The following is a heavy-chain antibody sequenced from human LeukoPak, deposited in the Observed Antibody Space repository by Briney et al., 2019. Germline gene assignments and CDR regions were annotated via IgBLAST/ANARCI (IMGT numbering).Heavy chain of an antibody. J-gene: IGHJ4*02. CDR2: ISPDGSYT. CDR1: GFVFSDFY. V-gene: IGHV3-11*05. CDR3: ASDQVSGVFDY. D-gene: IGHD5/OR15-5a*01. Sequence: GSLRLSCAGSGFVFSDFYINWIRHSPGKGLEWLAYISPDGSYTTYGDSVKGRFVISRDNAKNSVSLQMNSLRVEDTAVYFCASDQVSGVFDYWGQGAWVTVSS.